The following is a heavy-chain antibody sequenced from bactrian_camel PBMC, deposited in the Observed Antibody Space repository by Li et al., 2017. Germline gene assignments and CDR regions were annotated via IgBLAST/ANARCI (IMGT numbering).Heavy chain of an antibody. D-gene: IGHD4*01. CDR2: ITASGGNT. Sequence: HVQLVESGGGLVQPGGSLILSCNASGFNFRTTSMSWVRQAPGKGLQWVSGITASGGNTYFADSVKGRVTISRDNVQNTLYLQLHTLKTEDTAMYYCAQGGPRENVNGDYLRGQGTQVTVS. J-gene: IGHJ4*01. V-gene: IGHV3S1*01. CDR1: GFNFRTTS. CDR3: AQGGPRENVNGDYL.